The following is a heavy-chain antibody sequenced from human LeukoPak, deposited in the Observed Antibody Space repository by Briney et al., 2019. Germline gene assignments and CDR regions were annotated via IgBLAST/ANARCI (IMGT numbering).Heavy chain of an antibody. V-gene: IGHV4-34*01. D-gene: IGHD5-24*01. CDR2: INHSGST. Sequence: PSETLSLTCAVYGGSFSGYYWSWIRQPPGKGLEWIGEINHSGSTNYNPSLKSRVTISVDTSKNQFSLKLSSVTAADTAVYYCARGQRRWLQLNYFDHWGQGTLVTVSS. CDR1: GGSFSGYY. CDR3: ARGQRRWLQLNYFDH. J-gene: IGHJ4*02.